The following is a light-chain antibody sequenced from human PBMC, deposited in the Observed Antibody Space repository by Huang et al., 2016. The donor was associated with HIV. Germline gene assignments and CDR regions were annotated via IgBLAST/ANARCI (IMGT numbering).Light chain of an antibody. J-gene: IGKJ1*01. CDR3: QESYSTPWT. CDR2: AAS. Sequence: DIQMTQSPSSQSASVGDRVTITCRASQNISNFLNWYQQKPGKAPNLLIYAASTLQTGVPSRFSGSGSGTDFTLTISSLQPEDFATYDCQESYSTPWTFGQGTKVEI. CDR1: QNISNF. V-gene: IGKV1-39*01.